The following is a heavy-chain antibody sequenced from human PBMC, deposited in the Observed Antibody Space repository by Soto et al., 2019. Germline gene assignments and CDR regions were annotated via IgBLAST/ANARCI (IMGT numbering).Heavy chain of an antibody. V-gene: IGHV4-30-2*01. J-gene: IGHJ4*02. Sequence: PSETLSLTCAVSGGSISSGGYSWSWIRQPPGKGLEWIGYIYHSGSTYYNPSLKSRVTISVDRSKNQFSLKLSSVTAADTAVYYCASRAIFGVAPFDYWGQGTLVTVSS. CDR2: IYHSGST. D-gene: IGHD3-3*01. CDR1: GGSISSGGYS. CDR3: ASRAIFGVAPFDY.